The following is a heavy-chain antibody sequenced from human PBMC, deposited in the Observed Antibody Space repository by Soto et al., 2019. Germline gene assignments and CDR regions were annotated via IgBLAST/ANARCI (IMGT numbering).Heavy chain of an antibody. J-gene: IGHJ6*02. Sequence: SETLSLTCSVSGGSVSNKTYYWSWIRQPPGKRLEWIGYVYYSGTTNYNPSLKSRVTISVDTSKNQFSLKLSSVTAADTAVYYCASDSTAGYDFWSGYPPTGYYGMDVWGQGTTVTVSS. D-gene: IGHD3-3*01. CDR1: GGSVSNKTYY. CDR2: VYYSGTT. V-gene: IGHV4-61*01. CDR3: ASDSTAGYDFWSGYPPTGYYGMDV.